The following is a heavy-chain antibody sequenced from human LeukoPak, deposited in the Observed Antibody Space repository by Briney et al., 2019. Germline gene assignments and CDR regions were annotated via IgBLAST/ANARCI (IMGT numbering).Heavy chain of an antibody. CDR1: GGSISSSNW. CDR3: ASPRSYYDSSGYYIS. D-gene: IGHD3-22*01. V-gene: IGHV4-4*02. J-gene: IGHJ5*02. Sequence: SETLSLTCAVSGGSISSSNWWSWVRQPPGKGLEWIGEIYHSGSTNYNPSLKSRVTISVDKSKNQFSLKLSSVTAADTAVYYCASPRSYYDSSGYYISWGQGNLVTVSS. CDR2: IYHSGST.